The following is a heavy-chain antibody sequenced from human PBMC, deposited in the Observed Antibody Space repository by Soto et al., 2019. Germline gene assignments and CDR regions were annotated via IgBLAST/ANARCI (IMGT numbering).Heavy chain of an antibody. J-gene: IGHJ6*02. D-gene: IGHD2-8*01. CDR1: GFTVTSNY. Sequence: EVQLLETGGGLIQPGGSLRLSCLASGFTVTSNYMIWVRQPPGKGLEWVSTTFSGGSTNYADSVKGRFTISRDNAKNTVYRQRNNLRVEDTAVYYCAKKPPSTIQGWAFGMDVWGQGTTVSVSS. CDR2: TFSGGST. CDR3: AKKPPSTIQGWAFGMDV. V-gene: IGHV3-53*02.